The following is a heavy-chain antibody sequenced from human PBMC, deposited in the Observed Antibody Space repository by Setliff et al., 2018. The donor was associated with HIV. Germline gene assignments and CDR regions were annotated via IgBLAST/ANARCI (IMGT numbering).Heavy chain of an antibody. J-gene: IGHJ1*01. Sequence: SETLSLTCAVSGGSISSSNWCSWVRQPPGKGLEWIGEIYHSGSTYYNPSLKSRVTISVDTSKNRFSLKLSSVTAADTAVYYCARGPAREGGYWGSHSQGYFQHWGQGTLVTVSS. D-gene: IGHD3-22*01. CDR2: IYHSGST. V-gene: IGHV4-4*02. CDR3: ARGPAREGGYWGSHSQGYFQH. CDR1: GGSISSSNW.